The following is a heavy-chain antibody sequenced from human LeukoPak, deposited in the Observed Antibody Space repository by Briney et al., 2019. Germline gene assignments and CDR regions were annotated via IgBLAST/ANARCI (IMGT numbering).Heavy chain of an antibody. D-gene: IGHD3-9*01. CDR1: GYTFTSYG. J-gene: IGHJ6*02. CDR3: ARAILTGPHYYYYYGMDV. V-gene: IGHV1-18*01. CDR2: ISAYNGNT. Sequence: ASVKVSCKASGYTFTSYGISWVRQAPGQGLEWMGWISAYNGNTNYAQKLQGRVTMTTDTSTSTAYMELRSLRSDDTAVYYCARAILTGPHYYYYYGMDVWGQGTTVTVSS.